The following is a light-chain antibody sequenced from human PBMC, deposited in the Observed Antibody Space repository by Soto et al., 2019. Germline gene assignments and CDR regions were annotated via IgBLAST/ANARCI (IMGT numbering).Light chain of an antibody. V-gene: IGLV2-14*03. J-gene: IGLJ2*01. CDR3: TSWTTSTTMI. CDR1: RSDIGAYNF. CDR2: DVN. Sequence: QSALTPPASVSGSPGQSITISCTGTRSDIGAYNFVSWYQQHPGEVPKLILYDVNVRPSGVSNRFSGSKSGNTASLTISGLQAEDEADYYCTSWTTSTTMIFGGGTQLTVL.